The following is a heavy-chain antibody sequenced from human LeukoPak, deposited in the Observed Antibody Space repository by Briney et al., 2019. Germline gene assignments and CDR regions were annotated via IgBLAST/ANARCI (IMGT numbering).Heavy chain of an antibody. CDR1: GLTFSNAW. Sequence: GGSLRLSCTASGLTFSNAWMTWVRQAPGKGLEWVAIINPDGSQGSYVDSVKGRFATSRDNALNSLFLQMNSLSAEDTAVYYCARDPAYGALDIWGQGTTVTVSS. J-gene: IGHJ3*02. D-gene: IGHD2-21*01. V-gene: IGHV3-7*01. CDR3: ARDPAYGALDI. CDR2: INPDGSQG.